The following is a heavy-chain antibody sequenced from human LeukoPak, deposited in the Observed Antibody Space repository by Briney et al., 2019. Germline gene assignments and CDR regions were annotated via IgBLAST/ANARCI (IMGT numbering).Heavy chain of an antibody. V-gene: IGHV3-21*01. Sequence: PGGSLRLSCTVSGFTFSRCNMNWVRQAPGKGLEWVSFISTSSSYIYYADSVKGRFTISRDNAKKSMYLQMNSLRADDTAVYYCATGWYSDYFDFWGQGTLVTVSS. CDR1: GFTFSRCN. CDR2: ISTSSSYI. CDR3: ATGWYSDYFDF. J-gene: IGHJ4*02. D-gene: IGHD6-19*01.